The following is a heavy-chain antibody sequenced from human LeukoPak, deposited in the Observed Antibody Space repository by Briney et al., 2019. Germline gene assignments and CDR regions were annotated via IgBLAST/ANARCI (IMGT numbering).Heavy chain of an antibody. CDR1: GGSISSGSYY. J-gene: IGHJ4*02. CDR2: IYTSGST. Sequence: SETLSLTCTVSGGSISSGSYYWSWIRQPAGKGLEWIGRIYTSGSTNYNPSLKSRVTISVDTSKNQFSLKLSSVTAADTAVYYCARGLTTMVRGVPSWGQGTLVTVSS. CDR3: ARGLTTMVRGVPS. D-gene: IGHD3-10*01. V-gene: IGHV4-61*02.